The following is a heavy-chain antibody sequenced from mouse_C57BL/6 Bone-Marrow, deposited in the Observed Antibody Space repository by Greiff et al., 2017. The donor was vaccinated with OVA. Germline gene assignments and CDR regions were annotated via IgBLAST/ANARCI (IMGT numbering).Heavy chain of an antibody. Sequence: VQLQQSGPELVKPGASVKMSCKASGCTFTDYNMHWVKQSHGKSLEWIGYINPNNGGTSYNQKFKGKATLTVNKSSSTAYMELRSLTSEDSAVYYCARSGITTVVATDAMDYWGQGTSVTVSS. CDR3: ARSGITTVVATDAMDY. J-gene: IGHJ4*01. D-gene: IGHD1-1*01. V-gene: IGHV1-22*01. CDR2: INPNNGGT. CDR1: GCTFTDYN.